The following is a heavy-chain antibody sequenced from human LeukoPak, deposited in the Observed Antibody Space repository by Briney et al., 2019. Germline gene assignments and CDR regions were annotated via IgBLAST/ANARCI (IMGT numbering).Heavy chain of an antibody. CDR2: IRYDGSNK. CDR3: AKAGVVGGSDYGDYYYYYMDV. D-gene: IGHD1-26*01. J-gene: IGHJ6*03. V-gene: IGHV3-30*02. Sequence: GGSLRLSCAASGFTFSSYGMHWVRQAPGKGLEWVAFIRYDGSNKYYADSVKGRFTISRDNSKNTLYLQMNSLRAEDTAVYYCAKAGVVGGSDYGDYYYYYMDVWGKGTTVTVSS. CDR1: GFTFSSYG.